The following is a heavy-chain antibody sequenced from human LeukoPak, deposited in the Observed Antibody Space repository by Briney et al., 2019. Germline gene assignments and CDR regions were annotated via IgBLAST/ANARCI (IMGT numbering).Heavy chain of an antibody. D-gene: IGHD6-19*01. Sequence: ASVKVSCKASGGTISNSAISWVRQATGQGLEWMGWMNPNSGNTGYAQKFQGRVTMTRNTSISTAYMELSSLRSEDTAVYYCARGYRYSSGWYDPDAFDIWGQGTMVTVSS. CDR1: GGTISNSA. V-gene: IGHV1-8*02. CDR2: MNPNSGNT. J-gene: IGHJ3*02. CDR3: ARGYRYSSGWYDPDAFDI.